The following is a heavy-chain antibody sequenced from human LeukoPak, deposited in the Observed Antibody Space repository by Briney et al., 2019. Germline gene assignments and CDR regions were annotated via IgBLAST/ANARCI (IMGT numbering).Heavy chain of an antibody. CDR2: IYYSGST. CDR3: ARGCYDSWSGYLYYYYYMDV. CDR1: GGSISSYY. D-gene: IGHD3-3*01. Sequence: PSETLSLTCTVSGGSISSYYWSWIRQPPGKGLEWIGYIYYSGSTNYNPSLKSRVTISVDTSKNQFSLKLSSVTAADTAVYYCARGCYDSWSGYLYYYYYMDVWGKGTTVTVSS. V-gene: IGHV4-59*01. J-gene: IGHJ6*03.